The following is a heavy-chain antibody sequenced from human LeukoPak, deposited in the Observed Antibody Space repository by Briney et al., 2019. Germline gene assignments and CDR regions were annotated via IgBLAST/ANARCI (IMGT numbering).Heavy chain of an antibody. CDR2: IIPIFGTA. CDR1: GGTFSSYA. D-gene: IGHD4-23*01. J-gene: IGHJ6*03. V-gene: IGHV1-69*05. CDR3: AREVLPDFNGGNSAYYYMDV. Sequence: ASVKVSXKASGGTFSSYAISWVRQAPGQGLEWMGRIIPIFGTAKYAQKFQGRVTITTDESTSTAYMELSSLRSEDTAVYYCAREVLPDFNGGNSAYYYMDVWGKGTTVTVSS.